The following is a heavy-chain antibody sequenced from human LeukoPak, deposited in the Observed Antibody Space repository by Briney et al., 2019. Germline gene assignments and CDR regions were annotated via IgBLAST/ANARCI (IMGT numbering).Heavy chain of an antibody. CDR2: IKTDGSEA. D-gene: IGHD4-17*01. Sequence: GGSLRLSCEASGFIFSDHWMHWVRQAPGKGPVWVSRIKTDGSEASYADAVKGRFVISRDNSENTLYLQMDSLRVEDTAEYYCAKDEVWDYYGDYNFDYWGQGTLVTVSS. CDR1: GFIFSDHW. V-gene: IGHV3-74*01. J-gene: IGHJ4*02. CDR3: AKDEVWDYYGDYNFDY.